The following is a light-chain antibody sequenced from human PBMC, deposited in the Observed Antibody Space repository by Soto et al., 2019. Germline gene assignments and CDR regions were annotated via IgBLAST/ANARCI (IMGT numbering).Light chain of an antibody. CDR2: GAS. CDR3: QHLNTYPFT. J-gene: IGKJ4*01. V-gene: IGKV3-15*01. CDR1: QSVSSY. Sequence: EIVMTQSPATLSVSPGDRATLSCMASQSVSSYLAWYQQKPGQAPRLLIYGASTRATGIPSRFSGSGSGTDFTLTISSLQPEDFATYYCQHLNTYPFTFGGGTKVDI.